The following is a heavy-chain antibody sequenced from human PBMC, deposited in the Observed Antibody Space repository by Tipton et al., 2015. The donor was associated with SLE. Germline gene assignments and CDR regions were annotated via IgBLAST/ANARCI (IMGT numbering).Heavy chain of an antibody. D-gene: IGHD2-21*02. V-gene: IGHV3-30*02. CDR1: GFTFSTYG. Sequence: SLRLSCAASGFTFSTYGIHWVRQAPGKGLEWVAFVPYDGSYESYADSVKGRFTISRDTSKNTLFLQMNSLRTEDTALYYCAKDGYGIATSIQSAFDVWGQGTMVTVSS. J-gene: IGHJ3*01. CDR3: AKDGYGIATSIQSAFDV. CDR2: VPYDGSYE.